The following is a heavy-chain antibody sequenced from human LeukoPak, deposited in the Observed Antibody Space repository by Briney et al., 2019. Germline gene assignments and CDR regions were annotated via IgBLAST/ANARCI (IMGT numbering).Heavy chain of an antibody. CDR1: GFTFSSYA. V-gene: IGHV3-30-3*01. CDR2: ISYDGSNK. D-gene: IGHD5-18*01. J-gene: IGHJ4*02. CDR3: ARDSHAPDIDMVSCYFDY. Sequence: GGSLRLSCAASGFTFSSYAMHWVRQAPGKGLEWVAVISYDGSNKYYADSVKGRFTISRDNSKSTLFLQMNSLRAEDTAVYYCARDSHAPDIDMVSCYFDYWGQGTLVTVSS.